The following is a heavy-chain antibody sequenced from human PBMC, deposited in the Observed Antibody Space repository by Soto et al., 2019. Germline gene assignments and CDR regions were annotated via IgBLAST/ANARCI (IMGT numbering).Heavy chain of an antibody. V-gene: IGHV1-8*01. Sequence: QVQLVQSGAEVKKPGASVKVSCKASGYTFTSYDINWVRQATGQGLEWMGWMNPNSGNTGYAHKFQGRVTMTRNTSISTAYMELSSLRSDYTAVYYCARSVEWLASFDYWGQGTLVTVSS. CDR3: ARSVEWLASFDY. CDR2: MNPNSGNT. J-gene: IGHJ4*02. D-gene: IGHD6-19*01. CDR1: GYTFTSYD.